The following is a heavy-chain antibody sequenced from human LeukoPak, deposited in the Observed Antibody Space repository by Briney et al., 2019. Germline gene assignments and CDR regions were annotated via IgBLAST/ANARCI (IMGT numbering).Heavy chain of an antibody. V-gene: IGHV1-2*02. CDR3: ARRGSYFDS. J-gene: IGHJ4*02. CDR2: VNPKNGDT. D-gene: IGHD3-10*01. Sequence: ASVKVSCKASGYTFVNYYIHWVRQATGQGLQWMGWVNPKNGDTHYTQKFQDRVTMTSDTSISTLYMELSRLRSDDTAIYYCARRGSYFDSWGQGTLVTVSS. CDR1: GYTFVNYY.